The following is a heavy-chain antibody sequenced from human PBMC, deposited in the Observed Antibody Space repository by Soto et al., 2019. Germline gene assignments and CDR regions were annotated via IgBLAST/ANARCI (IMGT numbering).Heavy chain of an antibody. D-gene: IGHD6-13*01. J-gene: IGHJ5*02. Sequence: ASVKVSCKASGYTFTSYGIGWVRQAPGQGLEWMGWISAYNGNTNYAQKLQGRVTMTTDTSTSTAYMELRSLRSDDTAVYYCARRPSAAAGTVDWFDPWGQGTLVTVS. CDR2: ISAYNGNT. CDR3: ARRPSAAAGTVDWFDP. CDR1: GYTFTSYG. V-gene: IGHV1-18*01.